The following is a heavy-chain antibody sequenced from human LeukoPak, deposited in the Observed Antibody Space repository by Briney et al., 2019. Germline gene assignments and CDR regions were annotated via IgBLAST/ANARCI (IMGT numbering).Heavy chain of an antibody. Sequence: SVKVSCKASGGTFSSYAISWARQAPGLGLEWMGGIIPIFGTANYAQKFQGRVTITADESTSTAYMELSSLRSEDTAVYYCARDCSGGSCYPGTFEIWGQGTMVTVSS. D-gene: IGHD2-15*01. CDR3: ARDCSGGSCYPGTFEI. CDR1: GGTFSSYA. J-gene: IGHJ3*02. V-gene: IGHV1-69*01. CDR2: IIPIFGTA.